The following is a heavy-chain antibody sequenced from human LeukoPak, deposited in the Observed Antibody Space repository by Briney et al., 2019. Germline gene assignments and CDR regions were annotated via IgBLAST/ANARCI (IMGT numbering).Heavy chain of an antibody. CDR1: GGSVSSYY. J-gene: IGHJ4*02. V-gene: IGHV4-4*07. Sequence: KPSETLSLTCTVSGGSVSSYYWSWLRQPAGKGLEWIGRIYSSGTTNYNPSLKSRVTMSVDMSKNQFSLQLTSVTAADTAVYYCASSLWDDSSGYFDYWGQGTQATVSS. CDR2: IYSSGTT. CDR3: ASSLWDDSSGYFDY. D-gene: IGHD3-22*01.